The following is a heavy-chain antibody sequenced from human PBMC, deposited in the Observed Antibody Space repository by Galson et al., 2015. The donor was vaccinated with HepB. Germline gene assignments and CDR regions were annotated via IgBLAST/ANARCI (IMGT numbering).Heavy chain of an antibody. CDR1: GYTFTSYG. J-gene: IGHJ6*02. V-gene: IGHV1-18*04. CDR3: ARDREGGHSSSWYGRNYYYYGMDV. CDR2: ISAYNGNT. D-gene: IGHD6-13*01. Sequence: SVKVSCKASGYTFTSYGISWVRQAPGQGLEWMGWISAYNGNTNYAQKLQGRVTMTTDTSTNTAYMELRSLISDDTAVYYCARDREGGHSSSWYGRNYYYYGMDVWGQGTTVTVSS.